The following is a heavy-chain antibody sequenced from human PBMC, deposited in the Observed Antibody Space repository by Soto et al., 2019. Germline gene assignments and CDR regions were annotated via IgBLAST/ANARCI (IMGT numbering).Heavy chain of an antibody. CDR2: IYWDDNT. CDR3: VRFWSGFFVPRHRDAFDF. Sequence: QITLKESGPPLVRPTQTLTLACSFSGFSLTTSGVGVGWIRQPPGKALEFLALIYWDDNTRYRPSLRTRLTINKDTSKNLVVLTMTNVDPVDTATYCCVRFWSGFFVPRHRDAFDFWGQGTMVTVSS. V-gene: IGHV2-5*02. CDR1: GFSLTTSGVG. J-gene: IGHJ3*01. D-gene: IGHD3-3*01.